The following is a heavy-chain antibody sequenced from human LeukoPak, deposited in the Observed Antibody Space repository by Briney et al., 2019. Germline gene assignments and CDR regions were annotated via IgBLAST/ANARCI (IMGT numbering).Heavy chain of an antibody. CDR2: IYSGGST. CDR1: GLTFSNHA. J-gene: IGHJ4*02. Sequence: GGSLRLSCVASGLTFSNHAMSWVRQAPGKGLEWVSVIYSGGSTYYADSVKGRFTISRDNSKNTLYLQMNSLRAEDTAVYYCARVLDYWGQGTLVTVSS. V-gene: IGHV3-66*01. CDR3: ARVLDY.